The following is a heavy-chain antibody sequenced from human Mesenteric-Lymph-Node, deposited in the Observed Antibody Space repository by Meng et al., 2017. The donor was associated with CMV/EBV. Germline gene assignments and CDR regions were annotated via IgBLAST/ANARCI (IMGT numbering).Heavy chain of an antibody. D-gene: IGHD6-13*01. CDR1: GFTFSSHW. CDR2: INSDGSST. J-gene: IGHJ4*02. V-gene: IGHV3-74*01. CDR3: ARRVLAAAGSYYFDF. Sequence: GGSLRLSCAASGFTFSSHWMHWVRQAPGKGLVWVSRINSDGSSTYYADSVKGRFTISRDNAKSTLYLQMNSLRAEDTAVYYCARRVLAAAGSYYFDFWGQGTLVTVSS.